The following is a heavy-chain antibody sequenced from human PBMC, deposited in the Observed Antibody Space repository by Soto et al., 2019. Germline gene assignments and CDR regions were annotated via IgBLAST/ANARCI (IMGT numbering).Heavy chain of an antibody. CDR3: AKSGSSWYPYWFDP. CDR2: FSGSGGST. V-gene: IGHV3-23*01. Sequence: EVQLLESGGGWVQPGGSLSPSCAPSGFTFSSYSMSWVRRAPGKGLGWGSAFSGSGGSTYYADSVRDRFTITRDNTKNTLYLQINSLRAEDTAVYYCAKSGSSWYPYWFDPWGQGTLVTVSS. J-gene: IGHJ5*02. CDR1: GFTFSSYS. D-gene: IGHD6-13*01.